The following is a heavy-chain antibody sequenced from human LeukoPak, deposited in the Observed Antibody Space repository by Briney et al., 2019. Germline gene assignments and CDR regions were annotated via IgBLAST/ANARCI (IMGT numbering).Heavy chain of an antibody. CDR2: ISAYNGNT. D-gene: IGHD3-22*01. V-gene: IGHV1-18*01. J-gene: IGHJ4*02. CDR3: ARDWVPYYYDSSGYYYGPSFDY. Sequence: ASVKVSCKASGYTFTSYGISWVRQAPGQRLEWMGWISAYNGNTNYAQKLQGRVTMTTDTSTSTAYMELRSLRSDDTAVYYCARDWVPYYYDSSGYYYGPSFDYWGQGTLVTVSS. CDR1: GYTFTSYG.